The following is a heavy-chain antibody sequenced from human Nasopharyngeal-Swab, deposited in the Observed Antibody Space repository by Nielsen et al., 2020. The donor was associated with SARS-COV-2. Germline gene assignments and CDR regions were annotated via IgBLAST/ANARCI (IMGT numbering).Heavy chain of an antibody. CDR2: TYYRSKWYT. Sequence: WIRQSPSRGLEWLGRTYYRSKWYTDYAISVKSRITLNRDTSKNQFSLQLDSVTAADTAVYYCARGDILTGSQAAFDIWGQGTMVTVSS. J-gene: IGHJ3*02. V-gene: IGHV6-1*01. CDR3: ARGDILTGSQAAFDI. D-gene: IGHD3-9*01.